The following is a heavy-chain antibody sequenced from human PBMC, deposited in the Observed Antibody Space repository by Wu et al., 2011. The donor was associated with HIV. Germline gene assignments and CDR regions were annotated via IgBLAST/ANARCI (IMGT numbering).Heavy chain of an antibody. V-gene: IGHV1-69*14. CDR2: IIPILGTV. CDR1: GDTFSTYG. J-gene: IGHJ4*02. CDR3: ARDLGGDEDY. D-gene: IGHD2-21*01. Sequence: QVQLVQSGAEVKKPGSSVKVSCKASGDTFSTYGINWVRQAPGQGLEWMGGIIPILGTVKYAQKFQSRVTITADKSTSTAYMELSSLRSEDTAIYYCARDLGGDEDYWGQGTLVTVSS.